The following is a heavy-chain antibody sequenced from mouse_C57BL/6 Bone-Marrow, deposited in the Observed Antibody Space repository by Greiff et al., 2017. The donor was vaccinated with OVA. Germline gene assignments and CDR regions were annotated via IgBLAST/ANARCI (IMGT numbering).Heavy chain of an antibody. D-gene: IGHD1-1*01. V-gene: IGHV2-2*01. J-gene: IGHJ1*03. CDR2: IWSGGST. CDR3: ARRDYGSSYEYFDV. CDR1: GFSLTSYG. Sequence: VQLQQSGPGLVQPSQSLSITCTVSGFSLTSYGVHWVRQSPGKGLEWLGVIWSGGSTDYNAAFISRLSISKDNSKSQVFFKMNSLQADDTAIYYCARRDYGSSYEYFDVWGTGTTVTVSS.